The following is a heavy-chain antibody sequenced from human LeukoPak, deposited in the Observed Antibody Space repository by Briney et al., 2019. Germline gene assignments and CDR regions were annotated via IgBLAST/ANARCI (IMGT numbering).Heavy chain of an antibody. D-gene: IGHD6-13*01. Sequence: GESLKISCKGSGYSFTSNWIGWVRQMPGKGLEWMGIIYPGDSDTRYSPSFQGQVTISADKSISTAYLQWSSLKASDTAMYYCASRPGYSSSWYYFDYWGQGTLVTVSS. CDR1: GYSFTSNW. CDR2: IYPGDSDT. CDR3: ASRPGYSSSWYYFDY. J-gene: IGHJ4*02. V-gene: IGHV5-51*01.